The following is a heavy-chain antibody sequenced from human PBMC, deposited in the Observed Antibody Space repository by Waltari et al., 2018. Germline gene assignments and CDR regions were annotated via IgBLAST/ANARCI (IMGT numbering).Heavy chain of an antibody. D-gene: IGHD4-4*01. V-gene: IGHV3-48*01. CDR1: GFTFNSYI. CDR2: ISSSSTI. J-gene: IGHJ1*01. Sequence: EVQLVESGGGLVQPGGSLRLSCAASGFTFNSYIMNWVRQAPGKGLEWVSYISSSSTIYYADSVKGRFTISRDNAKNSLYLQMNSLRAEDTAVYYCARDSNKKYFQHWGQGTLVTVSS. CDR3: ARDSNKKYFQH.